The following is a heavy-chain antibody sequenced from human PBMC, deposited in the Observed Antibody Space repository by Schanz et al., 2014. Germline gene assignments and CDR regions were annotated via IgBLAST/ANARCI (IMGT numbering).Heavy chain of an antibody. V-gene: IGHV3-23*04. CDR1: GITFSSHS. J-gene: IGHJ3*01. D-gene: IGHD6-13*01. CDR3: ARGLIAAAGGAFDY. CDR2: ISGSGGST. Sequence: EVHLVESGGGLVQPGGSLRLSCAASGITFSSHSFNWVRQAPGKGLEWVSAISGSGGSTYYADSVRGRFTMSRDNSKNTLYLQMNSLRAGDAAVYYCARGLIAAAGGAFDYWGQGTMVTVSS.